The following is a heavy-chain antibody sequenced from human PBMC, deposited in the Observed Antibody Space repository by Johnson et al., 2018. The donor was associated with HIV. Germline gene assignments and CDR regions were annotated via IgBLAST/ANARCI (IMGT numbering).Heavy chain of an antibody. D-gene: IGHD2-8*02. CDR1: EFSFSSYW. CDR3: ARIPGRRDVFDI. Sequence: MQLVESGGGFVQPGGSLRLSCAASEFSFSSYWMSWVRQTPGKGLEWVANINQDGSEKYFVDSVKGRFTISRDNSKNSLYLQMNSLRVEDTAVYYCARIPGRRDVFDIWGQGTMVTVSS. J-gene: IGHJ3*02. CDR2: INQDGSEK. V-gene: IGHV3-7*01.